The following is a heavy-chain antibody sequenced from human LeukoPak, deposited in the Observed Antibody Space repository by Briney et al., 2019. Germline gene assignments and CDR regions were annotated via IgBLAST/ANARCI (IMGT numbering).Heavy chain of an antibody. CDR2: INSDGSST. Sequence: GGSLRLSCAASGFTFSSYWIHWVRQAPGKGLVWVSRINSDGSSTGYADSVKGRFTISRDNAKNTLYLQMNSLRAEDTAVYYCVIRRDLAGFDYWGQGTLVTVSS. V-gene: IGHV3-74*01. D-gene: IGHD2-21*01. CDR3: VIRRDLAGFDY. J-gene: IGHJ4*02. CDR1: GFTFSSYW.